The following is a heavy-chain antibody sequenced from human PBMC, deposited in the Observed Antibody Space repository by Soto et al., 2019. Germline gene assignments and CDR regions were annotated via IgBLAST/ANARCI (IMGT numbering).Heavy chain of an antibody. V-gene: IGHV4-39*01. D-gene: IGHD6-13*01. J-gene: IGHJ4*02. CDR2: IYYSGST. CDR1: GGSISSSSYY. Sequence: CTVSGGSISSSSYYWGWIRQPPGKGLEWIGSIYYSGSTYYNPSLKSRVTISVDTSKNQFSLKLSSVTAADTAVYYCARLAGYSSSSAFFDYWGQGTLVTVSS. CDR3: ARLAGYSSSSAFFDY.